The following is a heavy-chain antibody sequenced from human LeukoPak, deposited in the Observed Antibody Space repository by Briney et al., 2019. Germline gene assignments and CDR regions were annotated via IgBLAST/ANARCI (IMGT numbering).Heavy chain of an antibody. Sequence: GGSLRLSCAASGFTFSSYAMHWVRQAPGKGLEWVAVISYDGSNKYYADSVKGRFTISRDNSKNTLYLQMNSLRAEDTAVYYCAREGMGPYYYYYYMDVWGKGTTVTVSS. J-gene: IGHJ6*03. CDR2: ISYDGSNK. D-gene: IGHD3-10*01. V-gene: IGHV3-30*04. CDR3: AREGMGPYYYYYYMDV. CDR1: GFTFSSYA.